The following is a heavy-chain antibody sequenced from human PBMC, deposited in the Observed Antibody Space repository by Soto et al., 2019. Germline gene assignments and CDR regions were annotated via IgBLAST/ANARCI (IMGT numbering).Heavy chain of an antibody. CDR2: ISNNGGST. Sequence: PXXTLSLPFAVSGYSISSSNWGGWRRQPPGKGLEYVSVISNNGGSTYYADSVNGRFTISRDNSKNTLFLQMSSLRAEDTAVYYCVKALSARYNSAKAFDVWGQGTMVTVSS. J-gene: IGHJ3*01. CDR3: VKALSARYNSAKAFDV. D-gene: IGHD2-2*02. CDR1: GYSISSSNW. V-gene: IGHV3-64D*06.